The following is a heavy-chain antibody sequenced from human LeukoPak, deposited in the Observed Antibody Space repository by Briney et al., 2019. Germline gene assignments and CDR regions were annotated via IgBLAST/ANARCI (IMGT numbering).Heavy chain of an antibody. CDR3: ARGPNTAAFDY. V-gene: IGHV1-69*05. Sequence: ASVKVSCKASGGTFSSYAISWVRQAPGQGLEWMERIIPIFGTANYAQKFQGRVTITTDESTSTAYMELSSLRSDDTAVYYCARGPNTAAFDYWGQGTLVTVSS. CDR1: GGTFSSYA. D-gene: IGHD6-13*01. CDR2: IIPIFGTA. J-gene: IGHJ4*02.